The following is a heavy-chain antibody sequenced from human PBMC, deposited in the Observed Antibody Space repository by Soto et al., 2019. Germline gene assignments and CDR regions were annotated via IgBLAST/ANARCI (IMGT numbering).Heavy chain of an antibody. J-gene: IGHJ4*02. CDR3: ARDRDYAYVD. D-gene: IGHD3-16*01. CDR2: IKGGSDI. CDR1: GFTFSDFS. Sequence: EVQLVESGGGLVQRGGSLRLSCAASGFTFSDFSMNWVRQAPGKGLEWVSYIKGGSDISYADSVKGRFTISRDNAKNSLYLEMNSLRDEDTAIYYRARDRDYAYVDWGQGALDTVSS. V-gene: IGHV3-48*02.